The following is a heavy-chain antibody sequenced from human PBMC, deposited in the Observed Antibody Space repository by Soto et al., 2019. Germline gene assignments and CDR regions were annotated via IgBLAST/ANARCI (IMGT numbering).Heavy chain of an antibody. Sequence: PSETLSLTYSVSSGTINSGDYFWSWIRQPPGKGLEWIGSIFYTGSTYYSPSLKSRASMSIETSKNLFSLRLRSLTAADTAVYYGARDRPHLHETTGRIDSGGQGMLVTVSS. J-gene: IGHJ4*02. V-gene: IGHV4-30-4*01. CDR1: SGTINSGDYF. CDR2: IFYTGST. CDR3: ARDRPHLHETTGRIDS. D-gene: IGHD1-7*01.